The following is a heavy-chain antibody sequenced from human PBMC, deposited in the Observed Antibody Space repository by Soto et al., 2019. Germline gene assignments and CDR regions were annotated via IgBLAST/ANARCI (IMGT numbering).Heavy chain of an antibody. CDR1: GGSFSGYY. CDR2: INHSGST. J-gene: IGHJ5*02. D-gene: IGHD5-12*01. Sequence: SETLSLTCAVYGGSFSGYYWSWIRQPPGKGLEWIGEINHSGSTNYNPSLKSRVTISVDTSKNQFSLKLSSVTAADTAVYYCAKRGGWLRLKRWFDPWGQGTLVTVSS. CDR3: AKRGGWLRLKRWFDP. V-gene: IGHV4-34*01.